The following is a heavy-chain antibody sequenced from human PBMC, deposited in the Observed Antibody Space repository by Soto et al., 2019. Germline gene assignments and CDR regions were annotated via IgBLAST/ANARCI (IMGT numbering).Heavy chain of an antibody. CDR1: GFTFSSHA. Sequence: GSLRLSCAASGFTFSSHAMNWVRQAPGKGLEWVSSVSGSGGSTYYADSVKGRFTISRDNSKNTLYLQVNSLRAEDTAVYYCAKEWHYGSGSFYYYYGMDVWGQGTTVTVSS. V-gene: IGHV3-23*01. CDR2: VSGSGGST. D-gene: IGHD3-10*01. CDR3: AKEWHYGSGSFYYYYGMDV. J-gene: IGHJ6*02.